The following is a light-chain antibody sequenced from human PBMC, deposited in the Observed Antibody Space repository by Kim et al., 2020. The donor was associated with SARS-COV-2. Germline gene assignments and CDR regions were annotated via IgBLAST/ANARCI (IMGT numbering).Light chain of an antibody. CDR2: QDS. CDR3: QAWDSSTAAV. CDR1: KLGDKY. J-gene: IGLJ2*01. V-gene: IGLV3-1*01. Sequence: VAPGQTARITCSGDKLGDKYACWYQQKPGQTPVLVIYQDSKRPSGIPERFSGSNSGNTATLTISGTQAMDEADYYCQAWDSSTAAVFGGGTQLTVL.